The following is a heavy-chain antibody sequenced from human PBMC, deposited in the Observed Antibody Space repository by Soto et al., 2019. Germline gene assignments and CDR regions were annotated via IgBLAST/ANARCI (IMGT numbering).Heavy chain of an antibody. Sequence: AVKVSCKVSGSRFSNYVISWVRQAPGHGLEWLGRIIPIFNSTKYAQNFQGRVTITADRSTSTASLELSSLRSDDTAVYYCAREGRGKKAGYNGLVSLGYWGQGTLVTVSS. D-gene: IGHD2-2*02. CDR1: GSRFSNYV. J-gene: IGHJ4*02. V-gene: IGHV1-69*06. CDR3: AREGRGKKAGYNGLVSLGY. CDR2: IIPIFNST.